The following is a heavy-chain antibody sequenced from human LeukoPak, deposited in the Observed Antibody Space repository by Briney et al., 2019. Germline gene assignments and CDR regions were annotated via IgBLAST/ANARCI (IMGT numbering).Heavy chain of an antibody. CDR2: INHSGST. Sequence: SETLSLTCAVYGGSFSGYCWSWIRQPPGKGLEWIGEINHSGSTNYNPSLKSRVTISADTSKNQFSLKLSSVTAADTAVYYCARVWSEKVGAKAFDYWGQGTLVTVSS. D-gene: IGHD1-26*01. V-gene: IGHV4-34*01. CDR3: ARVWSEKVGAKAFDY. J-gene: IGHJ4*02. CDR1: GGSFSGYC.